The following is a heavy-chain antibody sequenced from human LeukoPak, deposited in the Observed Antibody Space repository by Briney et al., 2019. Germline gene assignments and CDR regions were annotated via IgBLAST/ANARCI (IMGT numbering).Heavy chain of an antibody. Sequence: SGTLSLTCTVSGGSISSYYWSWIRQPPGKGLEWIGYIYYSGSTNYNPSLKSRVTISVDTSKNQFSLKLSSVTAADTAVYYCAREIVVVVAATRWFDPWGQGTLVTVSS. CDR3: AREIVVVVAATRWFDP. V-gene: IGHV4-59*01. CDR2: IYYSGST. J-gene: IGHJ5*02. D-gene: IGHD2-15*01. CDR1: GGSISSYY.